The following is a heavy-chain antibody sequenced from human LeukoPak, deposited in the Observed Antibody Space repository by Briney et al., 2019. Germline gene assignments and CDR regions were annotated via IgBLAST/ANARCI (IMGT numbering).Heavy chain of an antibody. D-gene: IGHD6-13*01. J-gene: IGHJ5*02. CDR3: ARDRQQLALFDP. CDR1: GGTFSSYA. CDR2: IIPIFGTA. Sequence: SVKVSCKASGGTFSSYAISWVRQAPGQGLEWMGGIIPIFGTANYAQKFQGRVTITADESTSTAYMELSSLRSEDTAVYYCARDRQQLALFDPWGQGTLVTVSS. V-gene: IGHV1-69*13.